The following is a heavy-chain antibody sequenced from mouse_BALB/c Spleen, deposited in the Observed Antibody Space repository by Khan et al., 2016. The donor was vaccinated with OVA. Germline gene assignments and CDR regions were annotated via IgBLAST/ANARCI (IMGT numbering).Heavy chain of an antibody. CDR1: GYTFTDYN. CDR2: FFPNSGGS. CDR3: VRSGYGSFAF. J-gene: IGHJ3*01. D-gene: IGHD1-2*01. V-gene: IGHV1S29*02. Sequence: QLQESGPEVVKPGASVKISCKASGYTFTDYNLDWVKQRHGKSLEWIGYFFPNSGGSGYNQKFKTKATLTVDISSSTAYMDLHSLTSEDSAVYYGVRSGYGSFAFWGQGTLVTVSA.